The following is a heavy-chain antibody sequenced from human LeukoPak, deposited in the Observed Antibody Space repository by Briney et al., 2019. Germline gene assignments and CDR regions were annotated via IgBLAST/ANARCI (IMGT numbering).Heavy chain of an antibody. CDR3: ARAGKLWFGELPDF. CDR2: IYYAGST. CDR1: GGSISSSSFY. V-gene: IGHV4-39*07. J-gene: IGHJ4*02. D-gene: IGHD3-10*01. Sequence: SETLSLTCNVSGGSISSSSFYWGLIRQPPGKGLEWLGSIYYAGSTYYNPSLKSRVTISIDTSKNQFSLKLSSVTAADTALYYCARAGKLWFGELPDFWGQGTLVTVSS.